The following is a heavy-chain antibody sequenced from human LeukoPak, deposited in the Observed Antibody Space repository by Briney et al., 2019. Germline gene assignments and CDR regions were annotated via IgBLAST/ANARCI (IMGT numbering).Heavy chain of an antibody. CDR1: GFTFSDFG. Sequence: PGGSLRLSCAASGFTFSDFGMNWVRQAPGKGLEWVSSISTTSTYIYYGDSVKGRFTISRDNAENSLYLQMNSLRAEDTAVYYCARDLGSSIWRRLDYYYMDVWGKGTTVTVSS. D-gene: IGHD6-13*01. V-gene: IGHV3-21*04. CDR2: ISTTSTYI. CDR3: ARDLGSSIWRRLDYYYMDV. J-gene: IGHJ6*03.